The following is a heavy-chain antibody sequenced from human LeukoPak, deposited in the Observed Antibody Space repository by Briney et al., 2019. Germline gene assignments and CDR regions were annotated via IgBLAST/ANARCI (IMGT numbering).Heavy chain of an antibody. CDR1: GFTFRNYW. Sequence: GGSLRFSCAAPGFTFRNYWMSWVRQAPGKGLEWVANIKQDASEKYYVNSVKGRFTIFRDNAKNSLNLQMNSLRPEDTAVYYCARDGWRFGELSDYWGQGTLVTVSS. D-gene: IGHD3-10*01. V-gene: IGHV3-7*04. J-gene: IGHJ4*02. CDR2: IKQDASEK. CDR3: ARDGWRFGELSDY.